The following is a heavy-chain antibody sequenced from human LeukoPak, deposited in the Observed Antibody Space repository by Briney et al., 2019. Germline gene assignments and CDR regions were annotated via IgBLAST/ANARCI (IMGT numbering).Heavy chain of an antibody. Sequence: GSLRLSCAASGFTFSSYSMNWVRQPPGKGLEWIGSIYYSGSTYYNPSLKSRVTISVDTSKNQFSLKLSSVTAADTAVYYCARLSAYYYESSVSWGQGTLVTVSS. CDR1: GFTFSSYSMN. CDR2: IYYSGST. V-gene: IGHV4-39*01. J-gene: IGHJ4*02. CDR3: ARLSAYYYESSVS. D-gene: IGHD3-22*01.